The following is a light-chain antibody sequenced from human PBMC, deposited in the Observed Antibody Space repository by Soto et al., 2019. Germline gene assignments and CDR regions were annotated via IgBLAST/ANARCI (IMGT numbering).Light chain of an antibody. Sequence: DILMTQSPSSLSASVGDSVTITCRASQGISNYLAWYQQKPGKVPKLLIYAASTFQSGVPSRFSGSGSGTDFTLTISSLQPEDVATYYCQKYNSAPQTFGPGTKVDIK. CDR1: QGISNY. CDR2: AAS. CDR3: QKYNSAPQT. J-gene: IGKJ3*01. V-gene: IGKV1-27*01.